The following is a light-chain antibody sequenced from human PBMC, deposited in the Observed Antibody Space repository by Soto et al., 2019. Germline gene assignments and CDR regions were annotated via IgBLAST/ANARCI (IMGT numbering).Light chain of an antibody. Sequence: QSALTQPASVSGSPGQSITISCTGTSSDVGGYNYVSWYQQHPGKAPKLMIYAVSYRPSGVSNRFSGSKYGNTASLTISGLHTEDESDYYCNSYTSSNTLYVFGTGTKLTVL. J-gene: IGLJ1*01. CDR3: NSYTSSNTLYV. CDR2: AVS. V-gene: IGLV2-14*01. CDR1: SSDVGGYNY.